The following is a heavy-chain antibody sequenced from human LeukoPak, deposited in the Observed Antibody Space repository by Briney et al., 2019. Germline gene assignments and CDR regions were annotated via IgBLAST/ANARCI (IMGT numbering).Heavy chain of an antibody. Sequence: EPGGSLRPSCAASGFTFRSYAMSWVRQAPGKGLEWVSVISGSGGSTYYADSVKGRFTISRDNSKNTLYLQMNSLRAEDTAVYYCAKVGAEGFSSPRSFDYWGQGTLVTVSS. CDR2: ISGSGGST. V-gene: IGHV3-23*01. CDR1: GFTFRSYA. J-gene: IGHJ4*02. CDR3: AKVGAEGFSSPRSFDY. D-gene: IGHD6-19*01.